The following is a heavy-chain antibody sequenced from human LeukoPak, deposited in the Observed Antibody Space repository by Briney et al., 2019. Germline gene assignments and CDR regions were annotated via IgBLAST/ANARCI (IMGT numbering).Heavy chain of an antibody. Sequence: SETLSLTCGVYGGSFSGYYWSWIRQPPGKGLEWIGEINHSGSTNYNASLKSRVTISVDTSKKHFSLKLSPVTAADTAVYYCVRSMAQDVDAFDIWGQGTMVTVSS. CDR2: INHSGST. J-gene: IGHJ3*02. D-gene: IGHD2-21*01. CDR1: GGSFSGYY. CDR3: VRSMAQDVDAFDI. V-gene: IGHV4-34*01.